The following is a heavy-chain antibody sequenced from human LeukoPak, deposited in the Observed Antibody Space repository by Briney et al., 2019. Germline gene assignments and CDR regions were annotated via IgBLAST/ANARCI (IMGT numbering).Heavy chain of an antibody. Sequence: SETLPLTCAVSGGSLNSDKWWTWVRLPPGKGLEWIGESYHNGKTNYNPTLKSRATISLDKSKNHFSLDLNSVPAADTAVYFCARLAVVFGSGESGGMDVWGTGTTVTVSS. J-gene: IGHJ6*04. V-gene: IGHV4-4*02. D-gene: IGHD3-10*01. CDR1: GGSLNSDKW. CDR2: SYHNGKT. CDR3: ARLAVVFGSGESGGMDV.